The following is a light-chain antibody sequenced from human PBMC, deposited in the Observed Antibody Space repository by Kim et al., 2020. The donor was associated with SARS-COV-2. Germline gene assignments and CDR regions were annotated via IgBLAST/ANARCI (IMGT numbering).Light chain of an antibody. Sequence: EIVMTQSPATLSVSPGDRATLSCRASQSVRNNLAWYQQKRGQAPRLLISGASTRATGIPARFSGSGSGTDFTLTISSLQSEDFAVYYCQQYNNWWTFGQGTKVDIK. J-gene: IGKJ1*01. CDR3: QQYNNWWT. CDR2: GAS. CDR1: QSVRNN. V-gene: IGKV3-15*01.